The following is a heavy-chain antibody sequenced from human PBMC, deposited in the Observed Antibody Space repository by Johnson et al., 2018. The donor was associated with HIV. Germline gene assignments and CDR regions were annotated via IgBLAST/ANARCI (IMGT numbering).Heavy chain of an antibody. Sequence: QVQLVESGGGVVQPGRSLRLSCAASGFTFSSYGMHWVRQAPGKGLEWVAFIRYDGSNKYYADSVKGRFTISRDNSENTLYLQMNSLRAEDTAVYYCAKGRWEATTYDDAFDIWGQGTMVTVSS. J-gene: IGHJ3*02. CDR3: AKGRWEATTYDDAFDI. D-gene: IGHD1-26*01. V-gene: IGHV3-30*02. CDR1: GFTFSSYG. CDR2: IRYDGSNK.